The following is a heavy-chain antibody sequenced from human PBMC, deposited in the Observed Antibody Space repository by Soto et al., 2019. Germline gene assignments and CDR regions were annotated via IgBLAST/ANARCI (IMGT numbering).Heavy chain of an antibody. CDR2: TSYDGRNN. CDR1: GSIFSSYG. CDR3: ARESTVDLAGY. V-gene: IGHV3-30*03. J-gene: IGHJ4*02. Sequence: GGSLRLSCAVSGSIFSSYGMHWIRQAPGKGLEWVAVTSYDGRNNNYADSVRGRFTISRDNSKSTLYLQMNSLRPEDTAVYYCARESTVDLAGYWGQGTLVTVSS. D-gene: IGHD5-12*01.